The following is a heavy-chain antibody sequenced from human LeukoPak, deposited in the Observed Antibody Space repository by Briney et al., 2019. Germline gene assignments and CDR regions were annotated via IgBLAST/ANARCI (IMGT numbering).Heavy chain of an antibody. J-gene: IGHJ4*02. D-gene: IGHD6-19*01. CDR1: GFTVSSNY. Sequence: GGSLRLSCAASGFTVSSNYMSWVRQAPGKGLEWVSVIYPGGNTYYADSVKGRFTISRDNSKNTLYLQMNSLRAEDTAVYYCARVGSVWNFDCWGQGTLVTVSS. CDR3: ARVGSVWNFDC. V-gene: IGHV3-53*05. CDR2: IYPGGNT.